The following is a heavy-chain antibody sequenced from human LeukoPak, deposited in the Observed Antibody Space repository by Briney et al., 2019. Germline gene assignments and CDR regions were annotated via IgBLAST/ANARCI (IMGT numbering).Heavy chain of an antibody. J-gene: IGHJ6*03. CDR2: LSSSSSAI. CDR1: GVTFSSSA. D-gene: IGHD3-9*01. V-gene: IGHV3-48*04. Sequence: WGTLTLTCVASGVTFSSSARNWVRQAPGKGLEWVSYLSSSSSAINYTHSVRGRVTVSGDNAKSSLFLQMNSLRAADTAVYFCARDKSLGRDWFPYMAIWGKGATVTVSS. CDR3: ARDKSLGRDWFPYMAI.